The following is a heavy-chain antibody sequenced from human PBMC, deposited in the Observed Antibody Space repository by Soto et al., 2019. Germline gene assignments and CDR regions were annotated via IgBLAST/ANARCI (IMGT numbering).Heavy chain of an antibody. J-gene: IGHJ3*02. CDR3: ARGNYYDSIGYHDTFYI. Sequence: EVQLVESGGGLIQPGGSLRLSCAASGFTFSTYWMHWVRQAPGKGLVWVSRINSDGSSTSYADSVKGGFTISRDNDKNTLYWQMNCLRDEDTAVYYCARGNYYDSIGYHDTFYIGGQGTMGAVSS. D-gene: IGHD3-22*01. CDR2: INSDGSST. V-gene: IGHV3-74*01. CDR1: GFTFSTYW.